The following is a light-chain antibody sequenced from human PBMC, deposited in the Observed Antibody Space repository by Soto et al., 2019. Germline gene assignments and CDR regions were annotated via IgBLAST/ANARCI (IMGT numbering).Light chain of an antibody. Sequence: PGERATLSCRASQSVSSYLAWYQQKPGQAPRLLIYDASNRATGIPARFSGSGSGTDFTLTISSLEPEDFAVYYCQQRSDWPPTFGQGTKVEIK. CDR3: QQRSDWPPT. CDR1: QSVSSY. V-gene: IGKV3-11*01. J-gene: IGKJ1*01. CDR2: DAS.